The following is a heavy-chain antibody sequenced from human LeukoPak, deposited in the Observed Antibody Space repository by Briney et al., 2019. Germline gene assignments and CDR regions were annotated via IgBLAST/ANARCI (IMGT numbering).Heavy chain of an antibody. V-gene: IGHV1-69*05. D-gene: IGHD6-13*01. CDR3: ARDQLAAGTYDF. J-gene: IGHJ4*02. CDR2: IIPIFGTA. Sequence: SVKVSCKASGGTFSSYAISWVRQAPGQGLEWMGRIIPIFGTANYAQKFQGRVTITTDESTSTAYMELSSLRSEDTAVYYCARDQLAAGTYDFWGQGTLVTVSS. CDR1: GGTFSSYA.